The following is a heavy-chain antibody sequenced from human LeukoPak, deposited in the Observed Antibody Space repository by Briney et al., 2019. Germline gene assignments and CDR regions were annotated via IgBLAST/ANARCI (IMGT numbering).Heavy chain of an antibody. Sequence: PGGSLRLSCAASGFSLNNFGVHWVRQAPGKGLEWVAVISHDGTFQNYADSVKGRFIISRDTSKNIPYLEMNSLRAEDTALFYCARDRDFNFDYWGQGTLVTVSS. CDR3: ARDRDFNFDY. D-gene: IGHD3-9*01. CDR1: GFSLNNFG. V-gene: IGHV3-33*01. CDR2: ISHDGTFQ. J-gene: IGHJ4*02.